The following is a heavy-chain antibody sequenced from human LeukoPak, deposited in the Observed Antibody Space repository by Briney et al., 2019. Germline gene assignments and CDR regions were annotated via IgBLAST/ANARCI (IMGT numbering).Heavy chain of an antibody. CDR1: GYSTSSGYY. J-gene: IGHJ4*02. CDR2: IYHSGST. D-gene: IGHD4-17*01. V-gene: IGHV4-38-2*02. Sequence: SETLSLTCTVSGYSTSSGYYWGWIRQPPGKGLEWIGSIYHSGSTYYNPSLKSRVTISVDTSKNQFSLKLSSVTAADTAVYYCARSTTVQLYFDYWGQGTLVTVSS. CDR3: ARSTTVQLYFDY.